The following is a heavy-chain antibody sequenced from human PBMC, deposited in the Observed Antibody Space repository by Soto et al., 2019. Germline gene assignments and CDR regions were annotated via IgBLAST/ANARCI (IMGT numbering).Heavy chain of an antibody. CDR1: GFTFSSYA. Sequence: GGSLRLSCAASGFTFSSYAMTWVRQAPGKGLEWVAIISYDGSNKYYADSVKGRFTISRDNSKSTLFLQMNSLRAEDTAVYYCARMDGSGYYGSYFDYWGQGTLVTVSS. V-gene: IGHV3-30-3*01. CDR3: ARMDGSGYYGSYFDY. J-gene: IGHJ4*02. D-gene: IGHD3-22*01. CDR2: ISYDGSNK.